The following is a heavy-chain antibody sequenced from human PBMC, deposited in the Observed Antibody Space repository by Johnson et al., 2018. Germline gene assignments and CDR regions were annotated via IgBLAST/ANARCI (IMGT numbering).Heavy chain of an antibody. Sequence: QVQLVQSGGALVEXGGSMRLXCAASGFTLSDYYLSWIRQAHGKGLDWVSYSSSAGPIYYGDSVRGRFNFSRDHAKNSLYPQMKNLSAEDTAVYFCAAWSGDSRDLEHWGQGTLVTVSS. CDR1: GFTLSDYY. V-gene: IGHV3-11*01. CDR2: SSSAGPI. D-gene: IGHD3-3*01. CDR3: AAWSGDSRDLEH. J-gene: IGHJ1*01.